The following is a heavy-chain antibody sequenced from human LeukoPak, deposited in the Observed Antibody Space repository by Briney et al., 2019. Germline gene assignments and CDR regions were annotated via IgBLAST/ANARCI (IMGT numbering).Heavy chain of an antibody. CDR3: ARASRRYYDDSPPDY. J-gene: IGHJ4*02. Sequence: GATVKVSCKASGGTFSSYAINWVRQAPGQGLEWMGGIIPMFGTANYAKKFQGRVTITADESTSTAYMELSSLTSEDTAVYYCARASRRYYDDSPPDYWGQGTLVTVSS. CDR1: GGTFSSYA. V-gene: IGHV1-69*13. CDR2: IIPMFGTA. D-gene: IGHD3-22*01.